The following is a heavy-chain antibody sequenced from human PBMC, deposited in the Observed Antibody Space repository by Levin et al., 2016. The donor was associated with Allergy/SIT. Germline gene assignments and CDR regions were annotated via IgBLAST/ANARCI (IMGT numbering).Heavy chain of an antibody. CDR2: IWYDGSNK. J-gene: IGHJ4*02. Sequence: GGSLRLSCAASGFTFSSYGMHWVRQAPGKGLEWVAVIWYDGSNKYYADSVKGRFTISRDNSKNTLYLQMNSLRAEDTAVYYCASSGYSYGSAEYFDYWGQGTLVTVSS. CDR1: GFTFSSYG. V-gene: IGHV3-33*01. CDR3: ASSGYSYGSAEYFDY. D-gene: IGHD5-18*01.